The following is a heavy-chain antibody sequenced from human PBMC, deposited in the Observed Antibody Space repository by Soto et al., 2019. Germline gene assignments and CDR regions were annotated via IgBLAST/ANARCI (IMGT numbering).Heavy chain of an antibody. Sequence: PGGSLRLSCAASGFTFSTYAMSWVRQAQGKGLEWVSVISGSGGETYYADSVKGRFTISRDNSKNTLSLQMNSLRAEDTPVYYCAKARGSSTPAPGSYWGEGNQVTVDS. CDR1: GFTFSTYA. CDR2: ISGSGGET. D-gene: IGHD2-2*01. V-gene: IGHV3-23*01. CDR3: AKARGSSTPAPGSY. J-gene: IGHJ1*01.